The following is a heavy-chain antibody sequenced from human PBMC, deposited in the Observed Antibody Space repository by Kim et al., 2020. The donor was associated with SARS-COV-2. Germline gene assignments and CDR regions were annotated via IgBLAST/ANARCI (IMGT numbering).Heavy chain of an antibody. Sequence: GGSLRLSCAASGFTFSSYSMNWVRQAPGKGLEWVSSISSSSSYIYYADSVKGRFTISRDNAKNSLYLQMNSLRAEDTAVYYCAPNHRGVNPFFDYWGQGTLVTVSS. CDR2: ISSSSSYI. J-gene: IGHJ4*02. D-gene: IGHD3-10*01. V-gene: IGHV3-21*01. CDR1: GFTFSSYS. CDR3: APNHRGVNPFFDY.